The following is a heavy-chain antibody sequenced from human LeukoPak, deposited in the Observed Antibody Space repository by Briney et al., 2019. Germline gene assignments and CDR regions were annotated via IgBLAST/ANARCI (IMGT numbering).Heavy chain of an antibody. CDR1: GGSIIISNYY. J-gene: IGHJ4*02. CDR2: ISYGGTT. CDR3: ARLTDF. V-gene: IGHV4-39*01. Sequence: SETLSLTCTVSGGSIIISNYYWGWIRQSPGKGLECIGKISYGGTTYYNPSLRSRVHMSVDTSKNQFSLSLSSVTAADTAVYYCARLTDFWGQGILVTVSS.